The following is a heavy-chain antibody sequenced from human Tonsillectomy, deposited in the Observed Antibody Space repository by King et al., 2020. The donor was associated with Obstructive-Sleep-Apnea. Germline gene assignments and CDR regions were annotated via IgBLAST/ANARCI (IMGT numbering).Heavy chain of an antibody. D-gene: IGHD4-17*01. CDR2: IKQDGSEK. CDR3: ARGTTAGGIDSYGMDV. V-gene: IGHV3-7*01. J-gene: IGHJ6*02. Sequence: VQLVESGGGLVKPGGSLRLSCAASGFTFSSYCMSWVRQAPGKGLEWGANIKQDGSEKSYVESVKGRFTISRDHAKNSRSLQMNSLRAEDTAVYYCARGTTAGGIDSYGMDVWGQGTTVTVSS. CDR1: GFTFSSYC.